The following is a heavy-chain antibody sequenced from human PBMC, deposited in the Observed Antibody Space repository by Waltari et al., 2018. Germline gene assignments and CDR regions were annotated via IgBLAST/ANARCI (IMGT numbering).Heavy chain of an antibody. CDR2: IYYSGST. V-gene: IGHV4-39*07. D-gene: IGHD3-3*01. J-gene: IGHJ3*02. CDR1: GGSISSSSYY. Sequence: QLQLQESGPGLVKPSETLSLTCTVSGGSISSSSYYWGWIRHPPGKGLEWIGSIYYSGSTYYNPSLKSRVTISVDTSKNQFSLKLSSVTAADTAVYYCATSETLRFLEWLSLGAFDIWGQGTMVTVSS. CDR3: ATSETLRFLEWLSLGAFDI.